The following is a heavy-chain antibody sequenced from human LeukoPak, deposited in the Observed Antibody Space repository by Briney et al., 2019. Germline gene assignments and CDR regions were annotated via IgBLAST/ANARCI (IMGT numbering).Heavy chain of an antibody. V-gene: IGHV3-21*06. CDR3: AIEEAYDSLDY. D-gene: IGHD3-22*01. Sequence: KTGGSLRLSCAASGFTFSSYSMNWVRQAPGKGLEWASSISSSSSYIYYADSVKGRFTISRDNTKNSLFLQMNSLRAGDTAVYYCAIEEAYDSLDYWGQGTLVTVSS. J-gene: IGHJ4*02. CDR2: ISSSSSYI. CDR1: GFTFSSYS.